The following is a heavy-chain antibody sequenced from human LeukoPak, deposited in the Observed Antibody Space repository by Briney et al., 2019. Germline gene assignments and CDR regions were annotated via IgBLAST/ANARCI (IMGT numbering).Heavy chain of an antibody. CDR1: GFTFSSYG. V-gene: IGHV3-30*02. CDR3: ARTNPWELKYYFDY. Sequence: QTGGSLRLSCAASGFTFSSYGMHWVRQAPGKGLEWVAYIQYDGSNEQYADSVKGRFSISRDSSKNILYLQMNSLRAEDTAVYYCARTNPWELKYYFDYWGQGTLVTVSS. J-gene: IGHJ4*02. CDR2: IQYDGSNE. D-gene: IGHD1-7*01.